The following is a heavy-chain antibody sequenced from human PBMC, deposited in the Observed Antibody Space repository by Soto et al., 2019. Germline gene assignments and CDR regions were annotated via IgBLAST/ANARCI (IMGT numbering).Heavy chain of an antibody. J-gene: IGHJ5*02. CDR2: IYYSGST. Sequence: SETLSLTCTVSGGSISSSSYYWGWIRQPPGKGLEWIGSIYYSGSTYYNPSLKSRVTISVDPSKNQFSLKLGSVTAADTAVYYCAETVSGSFSWFDPWGQGTLVTVSS. CDR1: GGSISSSSYY. V-gene: IGHV4-39*01. D-gene: IGHD3-16*01. CDR3: AETVSGSFSWFDP.